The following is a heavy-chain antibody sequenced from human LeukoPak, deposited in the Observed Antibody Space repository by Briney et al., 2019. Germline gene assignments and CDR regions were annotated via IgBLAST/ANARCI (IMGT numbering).Heavy chain of an antibody. J-gene: IGHJ4*02. CDR2: ISGSGSGGST. Sequence: GSLRLSCTASGFIFGDYSMSWFRQAPGEGLEWVSNISGSGSGGSTYYADSVKGRFTISRDNSKNTLYLQMNSLRAEDTAVYYCAKSGYNRFDFWGQGTLVTVSS. V-gene: IGHV3-23*01. CDR1: GFIFGDYS. D-gene: IGHD5-24*01. CDR3: AKSGYNRFDF.